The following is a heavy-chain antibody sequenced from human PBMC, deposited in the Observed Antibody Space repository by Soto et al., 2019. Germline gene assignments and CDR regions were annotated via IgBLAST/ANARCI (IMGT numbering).Heavy chain of an antibody. CDR1: GGTFSSYA. CDR2: IIPIFGTA. V-gene: IGHV1-69*13. D-gene: IGHD3-9*01. Sequence: GASVKVSCKASGGTFSSYAISWVRQAPGQGLEWMGGIIPIFGTANYAQKFQGRVTITADESTSTAYMELSSLRSEDTAVYYCATSVGILTGSRVPYYYYGMDVWGQGTTVTVSS. CDR3: ATSVGILTGSRVPYYYYGMDV. J-gene: IGHJ6*02.